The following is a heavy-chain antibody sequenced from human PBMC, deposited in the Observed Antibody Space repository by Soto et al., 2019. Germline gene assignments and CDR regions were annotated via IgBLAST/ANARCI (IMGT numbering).Heavy chain of an antibody. Sequence: SVKVSCKASGGTFSSYTISWVRQAPGQGLEWMGRIIPILGIANYAQKFQGRVTITADTSASTAYMELSSLRSEDTAVYYCARDAYYDILTGYLPQPYFDSWGQG. CDR1: GGTFSSYT. CDR2: IIPILGIA. D-gene: IGHD3-9*01. V-gene: IGHV1-69*04. J-gene: IGHJ4*02. CDR3: ARDAYYDILTGYLPQPYFDS.